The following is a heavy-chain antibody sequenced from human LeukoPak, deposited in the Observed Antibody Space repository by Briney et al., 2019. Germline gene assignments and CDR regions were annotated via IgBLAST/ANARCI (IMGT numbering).Heavy chain of an antibody. CDR3: ARFEVNHEDSSSFYYFDY. D-gene: IGHD3-22*01. V-gene: IGHV5-51*01. Sequence: GESLKISCRVSGYAFARYWIGWVRQVPGKGLEWMGIIYPDDSDTKYSPSFQGQVTFSADKSVNTAYLQWSSLKASDTAMYYCARFEVNHEDSSSFYYFDYWGQGTLVTVSS. J-gene: IGHJ4*02. CDR2: IYPDDSDT. CDR1: GYAFARYW.